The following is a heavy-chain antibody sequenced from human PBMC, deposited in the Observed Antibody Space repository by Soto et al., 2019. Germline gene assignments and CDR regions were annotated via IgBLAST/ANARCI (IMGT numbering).Heavy chain of an antibody. CDR2: VIPIFGTA. CDR3: ARAQGYSGYDGLSN. CDR1: GGTFSSYA. J-gene: IGHJ4*02. D-gene: IGHD5-12*01. V-gene: IGHV1-69*13. Sequence: SVKVSCKASGGTFSSYAISWVRQAPGQGLEWMGGVIPIFGTANYAQKFQGRVTITADESTSTAYMELSSLRSEDTAVYYCARAQGYSGYDGLSNWGQGTLVTVSS.